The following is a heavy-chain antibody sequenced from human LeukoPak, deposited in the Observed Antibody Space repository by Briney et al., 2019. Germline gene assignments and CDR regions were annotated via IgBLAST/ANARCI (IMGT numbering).Heavy chain of an antibody. CDR1: GYAFTGYY. J-gene: IGHJ4*02. Sequence: GASVKVSCKASGYAFTGYYMHWVRQAPGQGLEWMGWINPNSGGTNYAQKFQGRVTMTRNTSISTAYMELSSLRSEDTAVYYCARGLIAVAGSPQNYWGQGTLVTVSS. CDR3: ARGLIAVAGSPQNY. V-gene: IGHV1-2*02. CDR2: INPNSGGT. D-gene: IGHD6-19*01.